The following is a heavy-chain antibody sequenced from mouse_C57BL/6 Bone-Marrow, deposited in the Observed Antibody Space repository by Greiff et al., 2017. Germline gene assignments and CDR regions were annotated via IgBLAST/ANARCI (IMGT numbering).Heavy chain of an antibody. D-gene: IGHD2-1*01. CDR2: ISSGSSTI. Sequence: EVKVVESGGGLVKPGGSLKLSCAASGFTFSDYGLPWVRQAPEKGLEWVAYISSGSSTIYYADTVKGRFTISRDNAKNTLFLQMTRLRSEDTAMYYCSREIYGNYDAYWGQGTLVTVSA. CDR3: SREIYGNYDAY. V-gene: IGHV5-17*01. CDR1: GFTFSDYG. J-gene: IGHJ3*01.